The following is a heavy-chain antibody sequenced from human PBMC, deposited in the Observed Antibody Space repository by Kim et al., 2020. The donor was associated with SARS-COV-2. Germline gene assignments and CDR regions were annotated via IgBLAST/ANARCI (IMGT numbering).Heavy chain of an antibody. CDR2: ISYDGSNK. D-gene: IGHD3-10*01. V-gene: IGHV3-30*18. CDR1: GFTFSSYG. CDR3: AKAPRKVRVGSYYFDY. J-gene: IGHJ4*02. Sequence: GGSLRLSCAASGFTFSSYGMHWVRQAPGKGLEWVAVISYDGSNKYYADSVKGRFTISRDNSKNTLYLQMNSLRAEDTAVYYCAKAPRKVRVGSYYFDYWGQGTLVTVSS.